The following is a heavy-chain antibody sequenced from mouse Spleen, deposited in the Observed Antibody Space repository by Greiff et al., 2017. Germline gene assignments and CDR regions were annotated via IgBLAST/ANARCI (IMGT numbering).Heavy chain of an antibody. CDR1: GFTFSDYY. V-gene: IGHV5-4*02. CDR3: AIYYYGSERPARAAMDY. D-gene: IGHD1-1*01. Sequence: EVKLVESGGGLVKPGGSLKLSCAASGFTFSDYYMYWVRQTPEKRLEWVATISDGGSYTYYPDSVKGRFTISRDNAKNNLYLQMSSLKSEDTAMYYCAIYYYGSERPARAAMDYWGQGTSVTVSS. J-gene: IGHJ4*01. CDR2: ISDGGSYT.